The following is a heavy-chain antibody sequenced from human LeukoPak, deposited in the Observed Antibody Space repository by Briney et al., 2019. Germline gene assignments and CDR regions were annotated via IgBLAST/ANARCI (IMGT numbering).Heavy chain of an antibody. V-gene: IGHV3-7*01. CDR1: GFTFSSYW. D-gene: IGHD6-19*01. J-gene: IGHJ4*02. CDR3: ARKVGKYSGWYNY. CDR2: IKQDGSEK. Sequence: GGSLRLSCAASGFTFSSYWMSWVRQAPGKGLEWVANIKQDGSEKYYVDSVKGRFTISRDNAKNSLSLQMNSLRVEDTAMYYCARKVGKYSGWYNYWGQGTLVTVSS.